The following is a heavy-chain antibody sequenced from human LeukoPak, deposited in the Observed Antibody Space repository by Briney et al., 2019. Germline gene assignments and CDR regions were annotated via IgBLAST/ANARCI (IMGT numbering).Heavy chain of an antibody. D-gene: IGHD3-16*01. CDR2: IYTGGTT. J-gene: IGHJ4*02. CDR1: GFTVSSSNY. Sequence: PGGSLRLYCAASGFTVSSSNYMNWVRQAPGKGLEWVSGIYTGGTTYYTDSVKGRFTISRDNPNNTLYLQMHSLRAEDTAVYYCAREISRFGIWGQGTLVTVSS. V-gene: IGHV3-66*01. CDR3: AREISRFGI.